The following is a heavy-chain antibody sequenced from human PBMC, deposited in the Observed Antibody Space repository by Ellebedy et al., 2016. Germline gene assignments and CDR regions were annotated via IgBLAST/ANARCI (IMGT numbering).Heavy chain of an antibody. CDR2: ICSRGNT. J-gene: IGHJ4*02. CDR3: VRDLLFSGSRRVLD. CDR1: GDSIISSRYC. Sequence: SETLSLTXTVSGDSIISSRYCWGWIRQPPGKGLEWIGNICSRGNTFYNAPLRSRLTISVDTSKNQFSLNLSSVTAADTAVYYCVRDLLFSGSRRVLDWGQGTLVAVSS. V-gene: IGHV4-39*07. D-gene: IGHD3-10*01.